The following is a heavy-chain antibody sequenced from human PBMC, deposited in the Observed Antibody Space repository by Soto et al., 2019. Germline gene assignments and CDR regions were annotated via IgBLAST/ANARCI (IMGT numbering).Heavy chain of an antibody. J-gene: IGHJ4*01. CDR3: AKGDSRSLLDY. V-gene: IGHV1-24*01. Sequence: ASVKVSCKISGYTLTEISMHWVRQPPGKGLEWMGGLDPEDGETIYAQNFQDRVTVTEDTSTETAYMELSSLRYDDTAVYYCAKGDSRSLLDYWGQGTLVTVS. CDR1: GYTLTEIS. CDR2: LDPEDGET. D-gene: IGHD3-22*01.